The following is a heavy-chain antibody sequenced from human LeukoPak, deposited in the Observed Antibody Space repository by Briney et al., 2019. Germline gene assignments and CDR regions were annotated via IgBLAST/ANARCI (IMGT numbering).Heavy chain of an antibody. J-gene: IGHJ4*02. V-gene: IGHV4-31*03. D-gene: IGHD3-22*01. CDR2: IYYTGST. Sequence: SETLSLTCTVSGVSISSGGYYWSWIRQHPGKGLEWIGYIYYTGSTYYNPSLKSRVSISEDTSKNQFSLNLSSVTAADTAIYYCARDAQYYYDDSGYYYLDYWGQGTLVTVSS. CDR1: GVSISSGGYY. CDR3: ARDAQYYYDDSGYYYLDY.